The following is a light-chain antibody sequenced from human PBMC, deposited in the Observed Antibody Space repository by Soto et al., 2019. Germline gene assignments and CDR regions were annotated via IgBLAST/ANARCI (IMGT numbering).Light chain of an antibody. CDR3: SSYTSSSTLVV. J-gene: IGLJ2*01. CDR2: DVS. Sequence: SALTQPASVSGSPGQSITISCTGTSSDVGGYNYVSWYQQHPGKAPKLMIYDVSNRPSGVSNRFSGSKSGNTAYLTISGLQAEDEADYYCSSYTSSSTLVVFGGGTKVTVL. CDR1: SSDVGGYNY. V-gene: IGLV2-14*01.